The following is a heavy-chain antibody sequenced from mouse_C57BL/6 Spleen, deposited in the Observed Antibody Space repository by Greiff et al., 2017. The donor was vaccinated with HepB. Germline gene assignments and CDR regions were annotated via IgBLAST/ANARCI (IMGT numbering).Heavy chain of an antibody. J-gene: IGHJ2*01. CDR1: GYSITSGYY. D-gene: IGHD1-1*01. CDR3: AREGYYGSRGYFDY. CDR2: ISYDGSN. V-gene: IGHV3-6*01. Sequence: VQLKESGPGLVKPSQSLSLTCSVTGYSITSGYYWNWIRQFPGNKLEWMGYISYDGSNNYNPTLKNRISITRDTSKNQFFLKLNSVTTEDTATYYCAREGYYGSRGYFDYWGQGTTLTVSS.